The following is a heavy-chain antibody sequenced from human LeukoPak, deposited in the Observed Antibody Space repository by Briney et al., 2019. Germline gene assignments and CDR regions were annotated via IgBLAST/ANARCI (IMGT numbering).Heavy chain of an antibody. CDR2: ISGSGDNT. Sequence: GGSLRLSRAASGFTFNSYAMSWVRQAPGKGLEWVSSISGSGDNTFYADSVKGRFTISRDNSKSTLYLQINSLRAEDTAVYYCAKDPFHWGTIYFDYWGQGTLVTVSS. CDR1: GFTFNSYA. D-gene: IGHD7-27*01. V-gene: IGHV3-23*01. CDR3: AKDPFHWGTIYFDY. J-gene: IGHJ4*02.